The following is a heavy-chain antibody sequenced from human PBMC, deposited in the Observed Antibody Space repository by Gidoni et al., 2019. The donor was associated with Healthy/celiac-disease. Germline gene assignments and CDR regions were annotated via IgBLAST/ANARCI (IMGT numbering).Heavy chain of an antibody. CDR1: GFTFSSYG. D-gene: IGHD3-3*01. J-gene: IGHJ3*02. CDR3: AKERYYTGVGAFDI. CDR2: ISYDGSNK. Sequence: QVQLVESGGGVVQPGRSLRLSCAASGFTFSSYGMHWVRQAPGKGLEWVAVISYDGSNKYYADSVKGRFTISRDNSKNTLYLQMNSLRAEDTAVYYCAKERYYTGVGAFDIWGQGTMVTVSS. V-gene: IGHV3-30*18.